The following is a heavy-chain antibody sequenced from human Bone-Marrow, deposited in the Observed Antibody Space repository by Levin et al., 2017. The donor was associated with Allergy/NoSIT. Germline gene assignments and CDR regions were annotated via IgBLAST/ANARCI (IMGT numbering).Heavy chain of an antibody. CDR3: AKDALLLGAARRYYYYGMDV. CDR1: GFTFDDYA. Sequence: GGSLRLSCAASGFTFDDYAMHWVRQAPGKGLEWVSGISWNSGSIGYADSVKGRFTISRDNAKNSLYLQMNSLRAEDTALYYCAKDALLLGAARRYYYYGMDVWGQGTTVTVSS. J-gene: IGHJ6*02. D-gene: IGHD6-6*01. V-gene: IGHV3-9*01. CDR2: ISWNSGSI.